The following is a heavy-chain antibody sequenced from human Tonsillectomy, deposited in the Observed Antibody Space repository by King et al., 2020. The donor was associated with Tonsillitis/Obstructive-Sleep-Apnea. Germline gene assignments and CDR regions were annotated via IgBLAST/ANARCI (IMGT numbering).Heavy chain of an antibody. V-gene: IGHV4-59*01. Sequence: VQLQESGPGLVKPSETLSLTCTVSGGSISSYYWSWIRQPPGKGLEWIGYIYYSGSTNYNPSLKSRVTISVDTSKNQFSLKLSSVTAADTAVYYCAREALDAFAIWGQGTMVTVSS. CDR3: AREALDAFAI. CDR1: GGSISSYY. J-gene: IGHJ3*02. CDR2: IYYSGST.